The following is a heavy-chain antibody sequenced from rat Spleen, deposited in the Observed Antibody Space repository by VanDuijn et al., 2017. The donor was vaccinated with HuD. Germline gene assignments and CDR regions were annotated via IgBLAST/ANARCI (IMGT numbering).Heavy chain of an antibody. D-gene: IGHD1-2*01. CDR1: GFTFNNFW. CDR3: ATHGTMAARSGYYFDY. CDR2: ISNTGGSI. J-gene: IGHJ2*01. Sequence: EVQLVESGGGLVQPGRSLKLSCVASGFTFNNFWMSWIRQAPGKGLEWVASISNTGGSIYYPDSVKGRFTISRHNTQNTLYLQMNSLRSEDTATYYCATHGTMAARSGYYFDYWGQGVVVTVSS. V-gene: IGHV5-31*01.